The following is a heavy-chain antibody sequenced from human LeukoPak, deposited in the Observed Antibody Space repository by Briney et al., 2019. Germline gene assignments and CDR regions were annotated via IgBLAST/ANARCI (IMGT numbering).Heavy chain of an antibody. CDR2: INHSGST. V-gene: IGHV4-34*01. J-gene: IGHJ5*02. D-gene: IGHD3-22*01. Sequence: SETLSLTCVVYGGSFNGYYWSWIRQPPGKGLEWIGEINHSGSTNYNPSLKSRVTISVDTSKNQFSLKLSSVTAADTAVYYCARNYYDSSGGFDPRGQGTLVTVSS. CDR1: GGSFNGYY. CDR3: ARNYYDSSGGFDP.